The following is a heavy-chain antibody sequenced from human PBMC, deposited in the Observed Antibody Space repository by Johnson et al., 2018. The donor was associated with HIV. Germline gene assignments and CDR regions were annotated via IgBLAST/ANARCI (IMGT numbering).Heavy chain of an antibody. J-gene: IGHJ3*02. D-gene: IGHD6-13*01. Sequence: QLVESGGGVVRPGGSLRLSCAASGFTFDDYGMSWVRQAPGKGLEWVSGISWNSGSIGYADSVKGRFTISRDNAKNSMYLQMNSLRAEDTALYYCAKDTHTGYTSSWYDGDAFDIWGQGTMVTVSS. CDR3: AKDTHTGYTSSWYDGDAFDI. V-gene: IGHV3-9*01. CDR2: ISWNSGSI. CDR1: GFTFDDYG.